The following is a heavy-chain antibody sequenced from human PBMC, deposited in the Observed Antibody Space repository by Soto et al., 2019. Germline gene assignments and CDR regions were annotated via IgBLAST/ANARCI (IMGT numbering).Heavy chain of an antibody. V-gene: IGHV2-5*02. CDR3: AHVGGLEQWLYRLHH. J-gene: IGHJ5*02. CDR2: IYWDDDK. CDR1: GFSLTTTGVG. D-gene: IGHD6-19*01. Sequence: QITLKESGPSLVKPTQTLTLTCTFSGFSLTTTGVGVVWIRQPPGKALEWLALIYWDDDKHYSPSLRSRLTVTNDTTKNRVVLTLTNVDPADTGTSFCAHVGGLEQWLYRLHHWGQGTRVTVSS.